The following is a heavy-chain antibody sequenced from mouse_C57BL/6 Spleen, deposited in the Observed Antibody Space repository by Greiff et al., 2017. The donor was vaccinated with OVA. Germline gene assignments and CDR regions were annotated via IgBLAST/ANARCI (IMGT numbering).Heavy chain of an antibody. CDR1: GFTFSDYG. J-gene: IGHJ4*01. Sequence: DVKLVESGGGLVKPGGSLKLSCAASGFTFSDYGMHWVRQAPEKGLEWVAYISSGSSTIYYADTVKGRFTISRDNAKNTLFLQMTRLRSEDTAMYYCARRNWEYAMDYWGQGTSVTVSS. CDR3: ARRNWEYAMDY. D-gene: IGHD4-1*01. CDR2: ISSGSSTI. V-gene: IGHV5-17*01.